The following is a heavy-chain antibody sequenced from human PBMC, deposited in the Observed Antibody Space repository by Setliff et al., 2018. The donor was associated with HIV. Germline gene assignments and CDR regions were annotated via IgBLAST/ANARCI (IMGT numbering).Heavy chain of an antibody. Sequence: PGGSLRLSCAASGFTFSSHGMHWVRRAPGKGLECVANIWYDGSKKYYADSVKGRFTISRDNSENTLYLEMNNLRAEDTAVYYCARESSSGSQDYWGQGTPVTVSS. CDR3: ARESSSGSQDY. CDR1: GFTFSSHG. CDR2: IWYDGSKK. V-gene: IGHV3-33*01. D-gene: IGHD5-12*01. J-gene: IGHJ4*02.